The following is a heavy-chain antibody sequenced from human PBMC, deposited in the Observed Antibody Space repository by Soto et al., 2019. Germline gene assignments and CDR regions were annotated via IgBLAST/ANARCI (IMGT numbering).Heavy chain of an antibody. CDR2: FDPEDGET. Sequence: QVQLVQSGAEVKKPGASVKVSCKVSGYTLTELSMHWVRQAPGKGLEWMGGFDPEDGETIYAQKFQGRVTMTEDTSTDTAYMELSSLRSEDTAVYYCATVNTMVRGVERVPNAEYFQHWGQGTLVTVSS. CDR1: GYTLTELS. V-gene: IGHV1-24*01. CDR3: ATVNTMVRGVERVPNAEYFQH. J-gene: IGHJ1*01. D-gene: IGHD3-10*01.